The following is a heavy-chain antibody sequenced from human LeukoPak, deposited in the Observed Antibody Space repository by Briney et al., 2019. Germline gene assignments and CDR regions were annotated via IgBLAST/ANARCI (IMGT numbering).Heavy chain of an antibody. D-gene: IGHD3-16*02. CDR2: ISSGSTTI. CDR1: GFTFSSYS. J-gene: IGHJ4*02. V-gene: IGHV3-48*01. Sequence: GGSLRLSCAASGFTFSSYSMNWVRQAPGKGLEWVSYISSGSTTIYYADSVKGRFTVSRDNAKNSLYLQMNSLRAEDTAVYYCARGYHYFDYWGQGTLVTVSS. CDR3: ARGYHYFDY.